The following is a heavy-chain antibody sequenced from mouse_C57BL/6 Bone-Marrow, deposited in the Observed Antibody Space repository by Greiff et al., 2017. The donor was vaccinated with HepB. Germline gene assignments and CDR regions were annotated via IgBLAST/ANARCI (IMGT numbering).Heavy chain of an antibody. Sequence: EVKVVESGGDLVKPGGSLKLPCAASGYTFSSYGMAWVRQTQDKRLEWVATISSGGSYTYYPYSVKGRFTFSSDNAKNTLYLEMSCLKTEDTAMYCCAGYYYSFAYWGQGTLVTVSA. CDR1: GYTFSSYG. CDR3: AGYYYSFAY. D-gene: IGHD1-1*01. CDR2: ISSGGSYT. V-gene: IGHV5-6*01. J-gene: IGHJ3*01.